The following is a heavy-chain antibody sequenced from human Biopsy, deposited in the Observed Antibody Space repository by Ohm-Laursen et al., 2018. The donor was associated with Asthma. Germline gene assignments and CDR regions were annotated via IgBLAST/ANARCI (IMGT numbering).Heavy chain of an antibody. V-gene: IGHV1-18*01. J-gene: IGHJ6*02. CDR3: ARAVDYSHYYGIDV. CDR1: GYTFNSAG. D-gene: IGHD3-10*01. Sequence: VASVKVSCNTSGYTFNSAGITWVRQAPGQGLEWMGWISVYNGNTKVAQKLRDRVTMITDTSTSTAYMELRSLRSDDTAVYFCARAVDYSHYYGIDVWGQGTTVTVS. CDR2: ISVYNGNT.